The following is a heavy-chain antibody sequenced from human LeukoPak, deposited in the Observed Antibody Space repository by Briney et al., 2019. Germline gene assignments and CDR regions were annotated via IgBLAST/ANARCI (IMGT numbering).Heavy chain of an antibody. V-gene: IGHV4-34*01. CDR2: ASYSGNT. CDR1: GGSFSGYY. D-gene: IGHD3-10*01. J-gene: IGHJ4*02. CDR3: ARDLQLVNRKYYLGLYYFDY. Sequence: SETLSLTCAVYGGSFSGYYWGWIRQPPGKGLEWIGSASYSGNTYYNPSLKSRVTILVDTSKNQFSLKMTSVTAADTAVYYCARDLQLVNRKYYLGLYYFDYWGQGALVTVSS.